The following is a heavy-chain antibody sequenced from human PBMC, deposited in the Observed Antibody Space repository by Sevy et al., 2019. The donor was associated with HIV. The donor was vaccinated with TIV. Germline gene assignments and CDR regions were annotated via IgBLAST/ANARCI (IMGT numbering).Heavy chain of an antibody. J-gene: IGHJ4*02. CDR3: ALGGHGHHAYFDY. Sequence: GESLKISCAATGFTFSSYAMSWVRQAPGKGLEWVSAISGSGGSTYYADSVKGRFTISRDNSKNTLYLQMNSLRAEDTAVYYCALGGHGHHAYFDYWGQGTLVTVSS. D-gene: IGHD3-16*01. CDR1: GFTFSSYA. CDR2: ISGSGGST. V-gene: IGHV3-23*01.